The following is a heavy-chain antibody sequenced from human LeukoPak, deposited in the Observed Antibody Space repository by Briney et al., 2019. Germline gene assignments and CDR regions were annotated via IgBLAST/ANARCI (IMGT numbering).Heavy chain of an antibody. CDR2: ISSSSSTI. CDR3: ARDSDDYGDYAGYFQH. V-gene: IGHV3-48*01. J-gene: IGHJ1*01. CDR1: GFTFSSYS. Sequence: QPGGSLRLSCAASGFTFSSYSMNWVRQAPVKGLEWVSFISSSSSTIYYADSVKGRFTISRDNAKNSLYLQMNSLRAEDTAVYYCARDSDDYGDYAGYFQHWGQGTLVTVSS. D-gene: IGHD4-17*01.